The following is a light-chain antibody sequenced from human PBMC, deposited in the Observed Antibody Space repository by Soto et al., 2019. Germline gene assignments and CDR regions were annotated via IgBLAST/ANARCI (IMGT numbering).Light chain of an antibody. J-gene: IGKJ5*01. CDR3: QEYNSYPVS. CDR2: DAS. CDR1: QSIGTW. V-gene: IGKV1-5*01. Sequence: DIQVTQSPATLSAFVGDRVTISCRARQSIGTWLAWYQQKPGKAPKLLIYDASTLESGGPSRFSVSGSGTEFTLTISSLQPEDVATDYCQEYNSYPVSFGQGTRLDI.